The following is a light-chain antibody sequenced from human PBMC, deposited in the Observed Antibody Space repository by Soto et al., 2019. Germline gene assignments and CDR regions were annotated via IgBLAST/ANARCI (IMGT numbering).Light chain of an antibody. CDR1: QSISSW. CDR3: QQYNSYPYT. Sequence: DIQMTQSPSTLSASVGDRVTITCRASQSISSWLAWYQQKPGKAPKLLIYKASSLESGVPSRFSGSRSGTEVTLPINSLQHDDFATCYCQQYNSYPYTFGQGTKLEIK. V-gene: IGKV1-5*03. J-gene: IGKJ2*01. CDR2: KAS.